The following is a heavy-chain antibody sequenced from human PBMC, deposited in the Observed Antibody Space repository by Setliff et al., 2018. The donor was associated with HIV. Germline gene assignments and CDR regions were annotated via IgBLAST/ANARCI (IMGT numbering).Heavy chain of an antibody. D-gene: IGHD2-8*02. J-gene: IGHJ3*02. Sequence: KASETLSLTCTVSGGSISSYYWSWIRQPPGKGLEWIGYIYYSGSTNYNSSLKSRVTISVDTSKNQFSLKLSSVTAADTAVYYYARAPTGVTNAFDIWGQGTMVTVSS. CDR1: GGSISSYY. V-gene: IGHV4-59*01. CDR2: IYYSGST. CDR3: ARAPTGVTNAFDI.